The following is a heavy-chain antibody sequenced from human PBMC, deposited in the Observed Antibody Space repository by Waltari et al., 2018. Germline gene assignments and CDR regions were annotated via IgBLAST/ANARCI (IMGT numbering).Heavy chain of an antibody. CDR2: ISSDGSYR. V-gene: IGHV3-30-3*01. J-gene: IGHJ6*03. D-gene: IGHD3-16*01. CDR1: GCTFSSNA. Sequence: QVQLVESGGGVVQPGRSLRLSCAASGCTFSSNAMHWVPQGPGKGLEYLVVISSDGSYRYYADSVRGRFTISRDNSKYTLYLQMNSLRGDDTAVYYCARDYSYDSNYMDVWGKGTAVTISS. CDR3: ARDYSYDSNYMDV.